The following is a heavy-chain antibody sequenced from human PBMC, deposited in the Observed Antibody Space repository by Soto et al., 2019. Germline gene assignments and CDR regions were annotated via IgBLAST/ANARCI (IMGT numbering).Heavy chain of an antibody. V-gene: IGHV4-31*03. Sequence: QVQLQESGPGLVKPSQTLSLTCTVSGGSISSGGYYWSWIRQHPGKGLEWIGYLYYSGSTYYNPSLKTRVTISVDTSKNQFSLKLSSVTAADTAVYYCERDLVWALPGGDTSHWFDPWGQGTLVTVSS. CDR2: LYYSGST. CDR1: GGSISSGGYY. CDR3: ERDLVWALPGGDTSHWFDP. D-gene: IGHD2-21*02. J-gene: IGHJ5*02.